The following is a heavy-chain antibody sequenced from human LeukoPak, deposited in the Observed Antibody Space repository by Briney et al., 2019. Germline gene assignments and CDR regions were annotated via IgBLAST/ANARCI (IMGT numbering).Heavy chain of an antibody. CDR3: ARDNQVHGFDY. D-gene: IGHD4/OR15-4a*01. V-gene: IGHV3-66*01. CDR2: IYSGGST. J-gene: IGHJ4*02. CDR1: GFTVSSNY. Sequence: GGSLSLSCAASGFTVSSNYMSWVRQAPGKGLEWVSIIYSGGSTYYADSVKCRFTISIDNSKNALYLQMNSLRAEDTAVYYCARDNQVHGFDYWGQGTLVTVSS.